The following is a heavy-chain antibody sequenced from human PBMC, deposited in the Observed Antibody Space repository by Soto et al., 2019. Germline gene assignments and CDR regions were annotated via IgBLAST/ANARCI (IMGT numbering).Heavy chain of an antibody. CDR2: MNPNTGNS. CDR3: ARRAETNGWKGFGADKYYFDF. D-gene: IGHD6-19*01. J-gene: IGHJ4*02. CDR1: GYTFTSYD. Sequence: QVQLVQSGAEVRKPGASVKVSCEASGYTFTSYDIYWVRQATGQGLEWMGWMNPNTGNSSYAQKFQGRVTMTSDTSISTAHMELSSLRSEDKAVYYCARRAETNGWKGFGADKYYFDFWGQGTLVTVSS. V-gene: IGHV1-8*01.